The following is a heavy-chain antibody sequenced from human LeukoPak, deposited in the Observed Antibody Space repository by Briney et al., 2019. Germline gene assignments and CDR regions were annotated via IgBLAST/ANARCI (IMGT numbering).Heavy chain of an antibody. V-gene: IGHV3-21*03. CDR1: GFTFRSYS. J-gene: IGHJ4*02. D-gene: IGHD6-6*01. CDR3: ARDAYSSSPNAIDY. CDR2: ISSSSSYI. Sequence: GGSLRLSCAASGFTFRSYSINWLRQAPGKGLEWVSSISSSSSYIYYADAVKGRFTLSRDNAKNSLYLQINSLRADDTAVYYCARDAYSSSPNAIDYWGQGTLVTVSS.